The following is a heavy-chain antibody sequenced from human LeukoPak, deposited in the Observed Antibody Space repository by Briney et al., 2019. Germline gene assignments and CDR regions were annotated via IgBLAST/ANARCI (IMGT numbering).Heavy chain of an antibody. CDR2: ISGSAGNT. D-gene: IGHD4-17*01. CDR3: AKGRNEDGDAALNY. CDR1: GFTFSSYA. V-gene: IGHV3-23*01. Sequence: QPGGFLRLSCAASGFTFSSYAMSWVRQAPGKGLEWVSSISGSAGNTFYADSVKGRFTISRDNSKNTLYLQMNSLRAEDTAAYHCAKGRNEDGDAALNYWGQGTLVTVSS. J-gene: IGHJ4*02.